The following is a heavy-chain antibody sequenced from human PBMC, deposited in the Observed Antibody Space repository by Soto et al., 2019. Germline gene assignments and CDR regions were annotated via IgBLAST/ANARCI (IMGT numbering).Heavy chain of an antibody. CDR2: INPNSGGT. Sequence: ASVKVSCKASGYTFTGYYMHWVRQAPGRGLEWMGWINPNSGGTNYAQKFQGRVTMTRDTSISTAYMELSRLRSDDTAVYYCARGDLYSNYLYNWFDPWGQGTLVTVSS. V-gene: IGHV1-2*02. CDR1: GYTFTGYY. J-gene: IGHJ5*02. CDR3: ARGDLYSNYLYNWFDP. D-gene: IGHD4-4*01.